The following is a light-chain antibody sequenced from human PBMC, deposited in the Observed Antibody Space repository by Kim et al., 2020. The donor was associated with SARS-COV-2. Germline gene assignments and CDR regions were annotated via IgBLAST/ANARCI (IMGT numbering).Light chain of an antibody. CDR1: KLGDKY. V-gene: IGLV3-1*01. CDR2: QDT. Sequence: VPRGQTASITCSGDKLGDKYACWYQQKPGQSPLLVIYQDTKRPSGIPERFSGSNSGNTATLTISGTQAMDEADYYCQAWDSSTFYVFGTGTKVTVL. J-gene: IGLJ1*01. CDR3: QAWDSSTFYV.